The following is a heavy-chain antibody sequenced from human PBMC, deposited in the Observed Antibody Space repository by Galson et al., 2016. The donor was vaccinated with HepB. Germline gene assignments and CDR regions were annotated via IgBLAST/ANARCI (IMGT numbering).Heavy chain of an antibody. V-gene: IGHV3-23*01. CDR2: ITPGGDSS. J-gene: IGHJ4*02. D-gene: IGHD2-2*01. CDR1: GFTFRTYA. Sequence: SLRLSCAASGFTFRTYALNWVRQAPGKGLEWVSAITPGGDSSSYADSVKGRFAISRDNSKDTLYLQINSLSPDDTSVYYCASLDWGQLRDWGQGALVIVSS. CDR3: ASLDWGQLRD.